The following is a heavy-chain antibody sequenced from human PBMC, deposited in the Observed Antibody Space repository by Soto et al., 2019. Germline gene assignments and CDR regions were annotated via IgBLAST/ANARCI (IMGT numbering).Heavy chain of an antibody. CDR1: GFTFSSYG. V-gene: IGHV3-33*01. Sequence: QVQLVESGGGVVQPGRSLRLSCAASGFTFSSYGMHWVRQAPGKGLEWVAVIWYDGSKKYYADSVKGRFTISRDNSKNTLYLQMNSLRAEDTAVYYCARDISYYFDYWGQGTLVTVSS. CDR3: ARDISYYFDY. J-gene: IGHJ4*02. D-gene: IGHD3-9*01. CDR2: IWYDGSKK.